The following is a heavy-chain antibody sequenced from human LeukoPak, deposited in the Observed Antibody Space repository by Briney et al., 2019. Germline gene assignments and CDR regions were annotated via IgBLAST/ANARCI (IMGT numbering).Heavy chain of an antibody. Sequence: ASVKLSCKASGYTFASYDINWVRQGTGQGLEWMGWMNPNSGNTGYAQKFQGRVTMTMDTSTSTVYMELSSLRSEDTAVYYCVITATLGAFDIWGQGTMVTVSS. D-gene: IGHD3-22*01. CDR1: GYTFASYD. CDR3: VITATLGAFDI. CDR2: MNPNSGNT. J-gene: IGHJ3*02. V-gene: IGHV1-8*01.